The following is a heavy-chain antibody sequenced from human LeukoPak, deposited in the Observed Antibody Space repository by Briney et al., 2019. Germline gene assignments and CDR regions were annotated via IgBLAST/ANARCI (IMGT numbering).Heavy chain of an antibody. J-gene: IGHJ4*02. CDR3: TRGHIGVPFDY. V-gene: IGHV1-18*04. D-gene: IGHD3-10*01. CDR2: IGAYNGNT. Sequence: ASVKVSCKASGYSFTSYGINWVRQAPGQGLEWMGWIGAYNGNTNYAQKLQGRGTMTTDTSTTTAYMELRSLRSDDTAVYYCTRGHIGVPFDYWGQGTLVTVSS. CDR1: GYSFTSYG.